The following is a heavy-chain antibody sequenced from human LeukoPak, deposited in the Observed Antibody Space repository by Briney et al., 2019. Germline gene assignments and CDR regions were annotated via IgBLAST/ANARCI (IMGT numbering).Heavy chain of an antibody. Sequence: AGSLRLSCAASGFTFSSYAMRWVRHAQGKGLEGVSAISGSGGSTSNAESVKGGITISTNNSKNRLYLQMNSLRAEDTAVYYCAKDWWQQLRLRGSEAFDIWGQGTMVTVS. D-gene: IGHD6-13*01. V-gene: IGHV3-23*01. CDR3: AKDWWQQLRLRGSEAFDI. J-gene: IGHJ3*02. CDR2: ISGSGGST. CDR1: GFTFSSYA.